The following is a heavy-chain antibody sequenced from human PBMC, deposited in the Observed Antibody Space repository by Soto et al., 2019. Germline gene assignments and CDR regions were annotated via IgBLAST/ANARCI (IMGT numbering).Heavy chain of an antibody. D-gene: IGHD3-9*01. CDR2: ISGSGGST. J-gene: IGHJ4*02. Sequence: GGSLRLSCAASGFTFSSYAMSWVRQAPGKGLEWVSAISGSGGSTYYADSVKGRFTISRDNSENTLYLQMNSLRAEDTAVYYCAKTSYYDILTGSGGHYYFDYWGQGTLVTVSS. CDR1: GFTFSSYA. CDR3: AKTSYYDILTGSGGHYYFDY. V-gene: IGHV3-23*01.